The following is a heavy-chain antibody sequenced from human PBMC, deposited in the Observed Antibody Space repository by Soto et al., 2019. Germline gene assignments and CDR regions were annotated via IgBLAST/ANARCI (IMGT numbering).Heavy chain of an antibody. Sequence: QVQLQESGPGLVKPSQTLSLTCTVSGGSSSSGGYYWSWIRQLPGKGLEWIWYIYYSGSTYYNSSLKSLVTISVDTSKTQFFLNLSSVTAADTSVYYCARAYGSGYMDDWGQVTTVTVSS. CDR2: IYYSGST. D-gene: IGHD3-10*01. CDR1: GGSSSSGGYY. CDR3: ARAYGSGYMDD. J-gene: IGHJ6*02. V-gene: IGHV4-31*01.